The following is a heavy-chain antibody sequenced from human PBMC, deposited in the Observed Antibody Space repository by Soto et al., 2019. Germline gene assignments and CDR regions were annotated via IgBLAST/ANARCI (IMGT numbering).Heavy chain of an antibody. Sequence: QVQLVQSGAEVKKPGSSVKVSCKASGDNFIIYGISWVRQAPGQGLEWMGGINPMFGTADYAQKFQYRVTITADESMTTVYMELSTLTSEDTALYYCAKDTSLFGVITRDWRALDVWGQGTVIIVSS. D-gene: IGHD3-3*01. J-gene: IGHJ3*01. CDR1: GDNFIIYG. CDR2: INPMFGTA. V-gene: IGHV1-69*01. CDR3: AKDTSLFGVITRDWRALDV.